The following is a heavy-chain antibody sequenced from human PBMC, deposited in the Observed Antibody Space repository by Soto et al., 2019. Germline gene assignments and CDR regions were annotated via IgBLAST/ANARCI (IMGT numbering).Heavy chain of an antibody. J-gene: IGHJ4*02. V-gene: IGHV3-23*01. CDR2: ISGSGRNT. D-gene: IGHD1-1*01. CDR3: AKNGLSNSPSAIDS. Sequence: VQVFESGGGLVQPGGSLRLSCVTSGFTFSSNGMSWVRQAPGKGLDWVSGISGSGRNTYYADSVKGRFTISRDNSKNTLFLQMNSLRAEDTAIYYCAKNGLSNSPSAIDSWGQGTLVTVSS. CDR1: GFTFSSNG.